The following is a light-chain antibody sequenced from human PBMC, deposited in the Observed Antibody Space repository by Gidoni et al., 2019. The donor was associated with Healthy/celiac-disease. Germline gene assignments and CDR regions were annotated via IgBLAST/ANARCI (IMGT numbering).Light chain of an antibody. CDR2: DNN. Sequence: QSVLPQPPSLSAAPGHKVTISCSGSSSNIGNNYVSWYQQLPGTAPKLLIYDNNKRPSGIPDRFSGSKSGTSATLGITGLQTGDEADYYCGTWDSSLSAVVFGGGTKLTVL. V-gene: IGLV1-51*01. J-gene: IGLJ2*01. CDR1: SSNIGNNY. CDR3: GTWDSSLSAVV.